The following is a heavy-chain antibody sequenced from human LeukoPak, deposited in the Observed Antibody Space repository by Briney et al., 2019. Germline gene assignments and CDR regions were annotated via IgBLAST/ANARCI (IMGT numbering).Heavy chain of an antibody. D-gene: IGHD3-10*01. CDR3: ASSITMVRGVTPDAFDI. CDR2: IYTSGST. Sequence: KPSETLSLTCTVSGGSISSYYWSWIRQPAGKGLEWIGRIYTSGSTNYNPSLKSRVTMSVDTSKNQFPLKLSSVTAADTAVYYCASSITMVRGVTPDAFDIWGQGTMVTVSS. CDR1: GGSISSYY. V-gene: IGHV4-4*07. J-gene: IGHJ3*02.